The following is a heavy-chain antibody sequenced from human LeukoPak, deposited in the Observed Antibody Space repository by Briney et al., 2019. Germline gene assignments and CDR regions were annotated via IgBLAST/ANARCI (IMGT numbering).Heavy chain of an antibody. CDR1: EFTFSSYS. D-gene: IGHD2-2*01. J-gene: IGHJ6*02. Sequence: GGSLRLSCAASEFTFSSYSMNWVRQAPGKGLEWVSAISGSGGSTYYADSVKGRFTISRDNSKNTLYLQMNTLRAEDTAVYYCAKKESRYCSSTSCLIGMDVWGQGTTVTVSS. CDR3: AKKESRYCSSTSCLIGMDV. CDR2: ISGSGGST. V-gene: IGHV3-23*01.